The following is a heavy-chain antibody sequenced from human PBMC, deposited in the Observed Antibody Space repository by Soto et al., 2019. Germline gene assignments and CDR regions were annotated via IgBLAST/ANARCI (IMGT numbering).Heavy chain of an antibody. CDR3: ARGAPPPWGVIITIYYYYYYGMDV. Sequence: SETLSLTCAVSGGSISSSNWWSWVRQPPGKGLEWIGEINHSGSTNYNPSLKSRVTISVDTSKTQYSLKLSSVTAADTDVYYCARGAPPPWGVIITIYYYYYYGMDVWGQGTTVTVSS. D-gene: IGHD3-10*01. J-gene: IGHJ6*02. V-gene: IGHV4-4*02. CDR1: GGSISSSNW. CDR2: INHSGST.